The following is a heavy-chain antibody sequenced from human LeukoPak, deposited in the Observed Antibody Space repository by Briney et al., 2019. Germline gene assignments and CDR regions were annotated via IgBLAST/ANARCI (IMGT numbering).Heavy chain of an antibody. J-gene: IGHJ1*01. V-gene: IGHV1-2*02. D-gene: IGHD2-15*01. CDR2: INPNSGGT. CDR3: ARGGVCSGGSCYIYFQH. CDR1: GYTFTGYY. Sequence: ASVKVSCKASGYTFTGYYMHWVRQAPGQGLEWMGWINPNSGGTNYAQKLQGRVTMTRDTSISTAYMELSRLRSDDTAVYYCARGGVCSGGSCYIYFQHWGQGTLVTVSS.